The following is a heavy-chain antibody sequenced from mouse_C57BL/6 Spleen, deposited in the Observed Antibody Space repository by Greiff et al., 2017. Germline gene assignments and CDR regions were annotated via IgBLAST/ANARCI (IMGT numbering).Heavy chain of an antibody. V-gene: IGHV5-17*01. J-gene: IGHJ4*01. Sequence: EVQRVESGGGLVKPGGSLKLSCAASGFTFSDYGMHWVRQAPEKGLEWVAYISSGSSTIYYADTVKGRFTISRDNAKNTLFLQMTSLRSEDTAMYYCAFYYYGSSYDYYAMDYWGQGTSVTVSS. D-gene: IGHD1-1*01. CDR1: GFTFSDYG. CDR2: ISSGSSTI. CDR3: AFYYYGSSYDYYAMDY.